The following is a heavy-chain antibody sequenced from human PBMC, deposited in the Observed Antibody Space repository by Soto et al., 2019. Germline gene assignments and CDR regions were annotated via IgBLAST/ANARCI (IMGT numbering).Heavy chain of an antibody. CDR2: IHYSGNI. CDR3: ARHPIPGYSSSWFDP. CDR1: GGSISSYY. Sequence: SETLSLTCTVSGGSISSYYWSWIRQPPGKGLEWIGYIHYSGNIDYNPSLKSRVTISVDTSKNQFSLNLRSVSAADTAVYYCARHPIPGYSSSWFDPWGQGTLVTVSS. J-gene: IGHJ5*02. D-gene: IGHD6-19*01. V-gene: IGHV4-59*08.